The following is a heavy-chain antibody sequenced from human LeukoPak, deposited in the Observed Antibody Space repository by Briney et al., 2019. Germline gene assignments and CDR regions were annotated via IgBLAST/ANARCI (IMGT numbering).Heavy chain of an antibody. CDR3: TRENRPFCPFAF. D-gene: IGHD2/OR15-2a*01. Sequence: SGTLSLTCGVSGGSIDITNYWSWVRQAPGRGLEWIGEISHDGTTNYNSSLRSRVAMSLDRANNQFSLSLTSVTAADTAVYYCTRENRPFCPFAFWGQGVLVTVSS. J-gene: IGHJ4*02. CDR2: ISHDGTT. CDR1: GGSIDITNY. V-gene: IGHV4-4*02.